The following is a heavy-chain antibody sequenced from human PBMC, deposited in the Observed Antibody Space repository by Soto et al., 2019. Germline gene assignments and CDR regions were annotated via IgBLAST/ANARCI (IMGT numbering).Heavy chain of an antibody. CDR3: VKQGYYGAGTYYIPDY. CDR2: SYYTRST. V-gene: IGHV4-39*01. Sequence: PSETLSLTCVVSGGSISTRDSYWGWVRQAPGKGLEFIGSSYYTRSTYYNPSLESRVTVSVDTSENHFSLKLTSVTAADTAVYYCVKQGYYGAGTYYIPDYWGPGIVVTVSS. CDR1: GGSISTRDSY. J-gene: IGHJ4*02. D-gene: IGHD3-10*01.